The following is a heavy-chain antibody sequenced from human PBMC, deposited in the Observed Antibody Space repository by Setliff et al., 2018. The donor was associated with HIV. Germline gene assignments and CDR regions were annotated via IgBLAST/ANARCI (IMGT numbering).Heavy chain of an antibody. D-gene: IGHD2-8*02. J-gene: IGHJ6*03. V-gene: IGHV4-59*04. CDR3: ARLLPVATGHYYMDV. CDR2: IYYSGTT. CDR1: GGSISSYY. Sequence: SETLSLTCTVSGGSISSYYWSWIRQPPGKGLEWIGYIYYSGTTYYNPSLKSRVTMSVDTSKNQFSLKLSSVTAADTAVYYCARLLPVATGHYYMDVWGKGTTVTVSS.